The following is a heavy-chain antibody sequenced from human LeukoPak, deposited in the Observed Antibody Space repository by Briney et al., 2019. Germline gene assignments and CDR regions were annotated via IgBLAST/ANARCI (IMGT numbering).Heavy chain of an antibody. CDR1: GYTFTGYY. Sequence: GASVKVSCKASGYTFTGYYMHWVRQAPGQGLEWMGWINPNSGGTNYAQKFQGRVTMTRDTSISTAYMELSRLRSDDTAVYYCARDSYSSSWFPAGYYYMDVWGKGTTVTVSS. V-gene: IGHV1-2*02. CDR3: ARDSYSSSWFPAGYYYMDV. J-gene: IGHJ6*03. CDR2: INPNSGGT. D-gene: IGHD6-13*01.